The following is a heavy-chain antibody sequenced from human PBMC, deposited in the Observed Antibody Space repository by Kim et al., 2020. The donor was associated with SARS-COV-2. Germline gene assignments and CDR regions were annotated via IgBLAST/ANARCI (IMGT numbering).Heavy chain of an antibody. CDR2: NT. CDR3: ARDTGLGFDY. D-gene: IGHD3-10*01. V-gene: IGHV1-3*01. J-gene: IGHJ4*02. Sequence: NTKYSQKFQGRVTITRETSASTAYMELSSLRSEDTAVYYCARDTGLGFDYWGQGTLVTVSS.